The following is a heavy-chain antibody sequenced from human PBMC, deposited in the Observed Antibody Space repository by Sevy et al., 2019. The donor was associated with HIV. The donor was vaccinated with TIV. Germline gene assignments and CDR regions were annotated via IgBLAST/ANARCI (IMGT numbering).Heavy chain of an antibody. D-gene: IGHD2-8*01. CDR3: AREGCTKPHDY. CDR1: GFTFSKYS. CDR2: LSFGCGEI. Sequence: GGSLRLSCAASGFTFSKYSMSWVRRPPEKGLEWVSTLSFGCGEIDYADSVKGRFTISRDNSKSSVYLQMNNLGPEDTAVYYCAREGCTKPHDYWGQGTLVTISS. V-gene: IGHV3-23*01. J-gene: IGHJ4*02.